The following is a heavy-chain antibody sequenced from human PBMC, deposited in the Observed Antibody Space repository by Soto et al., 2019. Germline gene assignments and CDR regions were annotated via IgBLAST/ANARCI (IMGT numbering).Heavy chain of an antibody. V-gene: IGHV1-18*01. CDR2: IRAYNGNT. Sequence: QVQLVQSGAEVKKPGASVKVSCKASGYTFTSYGISWVRQAPGQGLEWMGWIRAYNGNTNYAQKLQVRVTITTDTSTSTAYMELRSLRSDDTAVYYCAREERSYGDYGGQNWGHGTLVTVSS. J-gene: IGHJ4*01. D-gene: IGHD4-17*01. CDR1: GYTFTSYG. CDR3: AREERSYGDYGGQN.